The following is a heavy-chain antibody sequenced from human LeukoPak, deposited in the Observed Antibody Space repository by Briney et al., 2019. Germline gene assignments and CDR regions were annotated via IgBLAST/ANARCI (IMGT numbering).Heavy chain of an antibody. Sequence: SETLSLTCTVSGGSISSSSYYWGWIRQPPGKGLEWIGSIYYSGSTYYNPSLKSRVTISVGTSKNQFSLKLSSVTAADTAVYYCARLEFVNIVVVPAAMHFDYWGQGTLVTVSS. CDR1: GGSISSSSYY. CDR3: ARLEFVNIVVVPAAMHFDY. CDR2: IYYSGST. D-gene: IGHD2-2*01. V-gene: IGHV4-39*01. J-gene: IGHJ4*02.